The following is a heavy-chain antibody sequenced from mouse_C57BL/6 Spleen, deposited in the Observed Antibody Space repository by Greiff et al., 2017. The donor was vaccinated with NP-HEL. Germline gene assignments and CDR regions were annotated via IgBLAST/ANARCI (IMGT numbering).Heavy chain of an antibody. Sequence: QVQLQQPGAELVMPGASVKLSCKASGYTFTSYWMHWVKQRPGQGLEWIGEIDPSDSYTNYNQKFKGKSTLTVDKSSSTAYMQLSSLTSEDSAVYYCARPYGSSYYFDDWGQGTTLTVSS. CDR3: ARPYGSSYYFDD. CDR1: GYTFTSYW. V-gene: IGHV1-69*01. J-gene: IGHJ2*01. CDR2: IDPSDSYT. D-gene: IGHD1-1*01.